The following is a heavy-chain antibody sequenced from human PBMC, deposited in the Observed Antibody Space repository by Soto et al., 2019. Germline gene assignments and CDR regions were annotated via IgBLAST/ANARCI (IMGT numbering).Heavy chain of an antibody. CDR2: ISPYNGNR. V-gene: IGHV1-18*01. CDR3: ARKRQEGWFDP. Sequence: VQLVQSGAEVKKPGASVKVSCEAPGYTFTTFGISWVRQAPGQGLEWMGWISPYNGNRYYAQKVQDRVTMTTDTSTRTAYMELRSLRYDDTAVYFCARKRQEGWFDPWGQGTLVTVSS. J-gene: IGHJ5*02. CDR1: GYTFTTFG.